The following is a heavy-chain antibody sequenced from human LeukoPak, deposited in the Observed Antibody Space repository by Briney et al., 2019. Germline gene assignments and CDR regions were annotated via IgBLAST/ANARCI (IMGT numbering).Heavy chain of an antibody. CDR3: ARGAPNYYDSSGYYLDY. V-gene: IGHV4-59*11. J-gene: IGHJ4*02. CDR2: IYYSGST. Sequence: SETLSLTCTVSGGSISSRYWSWIRQPPGKGLEWIGYIYYSGSTNYNPSLKSRVTISVDTSKNQFSLKLSSVTAADTAVYYCARGAPNYYDSSGYYLDYWGQGTLVTVSS. D-gene: IGHD3-22*01. CDR1: GGSISSRY.